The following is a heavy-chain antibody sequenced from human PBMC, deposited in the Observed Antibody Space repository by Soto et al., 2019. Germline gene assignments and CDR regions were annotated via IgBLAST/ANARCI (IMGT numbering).Heavy chain of an antibody. D-gene: IGHD6-13*01. V-gene: IGHV4-31*03. Sequence: QVQLQESGPGLVKPSQTLSLTCTVSGGSISSGGYYWSWIRQHPGKGLEWIGYIYYSGSTYYNPSLKSRVTISVDTSKNQFSLKLSSVTAADTAVYYCARWDSSSLLTSGNFDYWGQGTLVTVSS. CDR2: IYYSGST. CDR3: ARWDSSSLLTSGNFDY. CDR1: GGSISSGGYY. J-gene: IGHJ4*02.